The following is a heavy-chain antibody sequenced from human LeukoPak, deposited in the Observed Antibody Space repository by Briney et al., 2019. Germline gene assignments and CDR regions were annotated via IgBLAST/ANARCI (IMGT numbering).Heavy chain of an antibody. J-gene: IGHJ4*02. CDR3: ARASREYYDSSGYEY. D-gene: IGHD3-22*01. CDR2: IYTSGST. Sequence: PSETLSLTCTVSGDSLSSYDWSWTRQPAGEGLEWIGRIYTSGSTNHNPSFKSRVSVSVDTPKSQFSLKLSSVTAADTAVYYCARASREYYDSSGYEYWGQGTLVTVSS. CDR1: GDSLSSYD. V-gene: IGHV4-4*07.